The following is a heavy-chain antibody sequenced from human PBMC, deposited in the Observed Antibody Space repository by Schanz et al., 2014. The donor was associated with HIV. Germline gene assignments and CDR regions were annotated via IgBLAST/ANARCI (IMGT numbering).Heavy chain of an antibody. D-gene: IGHD3-22*01. CDR2: MNPNSGNT. CDR1: GYTFNTND. CDR3: ARGRKDVSMITLYWFDP. V-gene: IGHV1-8*01. J-gene: IGHJ5*02. Sequence: QVQLVQSGAEVKKPGASVKVSCKASGYTFNTNDINWVRQAAGQGLEWMGWMNPNSGNTGYARNFQGRVNMTRNTSTSTAYMELSSLRSEDTAVYYCARGRKDVSMITLYWFDPWGQGTLVTVSS.